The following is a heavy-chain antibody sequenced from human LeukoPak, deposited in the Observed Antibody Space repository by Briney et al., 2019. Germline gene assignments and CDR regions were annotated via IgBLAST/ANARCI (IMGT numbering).Heavy chain of an antibody. Sequence: GRSLRLSCAASGFTFDDYAMHWVRQAPGKGLEWVSGISWNSGSIGYADSVKGRFTISRDNSKNTLYLQMNSLRAEDTAVYYCARKGYDSSGYYYYYYMDVWGKGTTVTISS. V-gene: IGHV3-9*01. CDR3: ARKGYDSSGYYYYYYMDV. J-gene: IGHJ6*03. D-gene: IGHD3-22*01. CDR2: ISWNSGSI. CDR1: GFTFDDYA.